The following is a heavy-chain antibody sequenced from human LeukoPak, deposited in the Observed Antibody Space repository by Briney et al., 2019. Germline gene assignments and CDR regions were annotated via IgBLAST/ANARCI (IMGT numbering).Heavy chain of an antibody. Sequence: ASVKVSCKASGYTFTDYHIYWVRQAPGQGLESMGWINPNSGVTHYAQKFQGRVTMTRDTSIRAAYMDLSSLISEDTAVYYCAREGINRVRGVPFDIWGQGTMVTVSS. CDR2: INPNSGVT. V-gene: IGHV1-2*02. CDR3: AREGINRVRGVPFDI. CDR1: GYTFTDYH. J-gene: IGHJ3*02. D-gene: IGHD3-10*01.